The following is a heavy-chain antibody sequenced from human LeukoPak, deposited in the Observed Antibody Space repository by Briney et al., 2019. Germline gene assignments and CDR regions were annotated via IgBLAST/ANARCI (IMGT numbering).Heavy chain of an antibody. D-gene: IGHD3-3*01. CDR3: AKDLLLRFLEWTQRPYYFDY. CDR1: GFTFSSYA. J-gene: IGHJ4*02. V-gene: IGHV3-23*01. Sequence: GSLRLSCAASGFTFSSYAMSWVRQAPGKGLEWVSAISGSGGSTYYADSVKGRFTVSRDNSKNTLYLQMNSLRAEDTAVYYCAKDLLLRFLEWTQRPYYFDYWGQGTLVTVSS. CDR2: ISGSGGST.